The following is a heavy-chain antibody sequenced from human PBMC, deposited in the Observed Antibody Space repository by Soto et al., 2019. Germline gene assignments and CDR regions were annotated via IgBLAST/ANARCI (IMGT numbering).Heavy chain of an antibody. V-gene: IGHV4-39*07. CDR2: IYTSGST. J-gene: IGHJ6*02. CDR1: GDSISSASYF. D-gene: IGHD5-18*01. Sequence: SETLSLTCTVSGDSISSASYFWGWIRQPPGKNLQWIASIYTSGSTNYNPSLKSRVTMSVDTSKNQFSLKLSSVTAADTAVYYCAREQGDTAMVFYYYYYGMDVWGQGTTVTVSS. CDR3: AREQGDTAMVFYYYYYGMDV.